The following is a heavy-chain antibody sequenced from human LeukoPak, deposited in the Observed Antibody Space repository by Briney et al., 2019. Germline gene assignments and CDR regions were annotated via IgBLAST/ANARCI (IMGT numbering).Heavy chain of an antibody. CDR1: GGSFSGCY. CDR3: ARAGYYYYYGMDV. J-gene: IGHJ6*02. Sequence: SETLSLTCAVYGGSFSGCYWSWIRQPPGKGLEWIGEINHSGSTNYNPSLKSRVTISVDTSKNQFSLKLSSVTAADTAVYYCARAGYYYYYGMDVWGQGTTVTVSS. V-gene: IGHV4-34*01. CDR2: INHSGST. D-gene: IGHD1-14*01.